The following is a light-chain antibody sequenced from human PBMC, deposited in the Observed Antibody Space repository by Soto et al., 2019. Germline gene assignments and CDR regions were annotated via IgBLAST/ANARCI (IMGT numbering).Light chain of an antibody. CDR1: SSDVGAYNY. V-gene: IGLV2-14*03. CDR3: CSYTSGSTWL. CDR2: EVS. Sequence: QSALTQPASVSGSPGQSITISCTGTSSDVGAYNYVSWYQQHPGKAPKLMIYEVSNRPSGVSNRFSGSKSANTASLTISGLQAGDEADYYCCSYTSGSTWLFGGGTKLTVL. J-gene: IGLJ3*02.